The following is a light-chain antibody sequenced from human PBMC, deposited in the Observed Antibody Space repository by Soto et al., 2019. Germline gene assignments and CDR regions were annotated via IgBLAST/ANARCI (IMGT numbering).Light chain of an antibody. CDR2: DVS. CDR3: SSYTSSSTLL. Sequence: QSVLTQPASVSGSPGQSITFSCTGTSNDIGGYNYVSWCQQHPGKAPKLMIFDVSNRPSGVSYRFSGSKSGNTASLTISGLQAEDEADYYCSSYTSSSTLLFGGGTKLTVL. J-gene: IGLJ2*01. V-gene: IGLV2-14*01. CDR1: SNDIGGYNY.